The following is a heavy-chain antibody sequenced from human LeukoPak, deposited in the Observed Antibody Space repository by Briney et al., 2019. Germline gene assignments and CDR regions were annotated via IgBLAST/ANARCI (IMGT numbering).Heavy chain of an antibody. D-gene: IGHD1-26*01. CDR2: VYHSGST. J-gene: IGHJ4*02. Sequence: PSETLSLTCAVSGYSISSGYYWGWIRPPPGKGLEWIGNVYHSGSTYKNPSLKSRVSISLDTSNNQFSLKLTSVTAADTAIYYCARLSGAPVRHPIYHFDYWGQGTLVTVSS. CDR1: GYSISSGYY. V-gene: IGHV4-38-2*01. CDR3: ARLSGAPVRHPIYHFDY.